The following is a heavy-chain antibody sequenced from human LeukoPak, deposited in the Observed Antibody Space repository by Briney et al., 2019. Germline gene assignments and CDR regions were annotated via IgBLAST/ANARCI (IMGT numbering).Heavy chain of an antibody. CDR1: GGSISSSSYS. Sequence: KPSETLSLTCTVSGGSISSSSYSWGWIRQPAGKGLEWIGSIYYSGSTYYNPSLKSRVTISVDTSKNQFSLKLSSVTAADTAVYYCATSYYDSSGYPPRYFDYWGQGTLVTVSS. V-gene: IGHV4-39*07. CDR3: ATSYYDSSGYPPRYFDY. CDR2: IYYSGST. J-gene: IGHJ4*02. D-gene: IGHD3-22*01.